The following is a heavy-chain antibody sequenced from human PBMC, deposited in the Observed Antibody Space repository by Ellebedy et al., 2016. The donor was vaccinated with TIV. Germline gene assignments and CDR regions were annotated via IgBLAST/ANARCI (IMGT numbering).Heavy chain of an antibody. Sequence: SQTLSLTCXISGDSVSSNTAAWNWIRQSPSRGLEWLGRTYYRSRWTNQYAESVKSRITINPDTSNNLFSLQLNSVTPEDTALYFCARDPPGDQSYDIWGQGTMVTVSS. D-gene: IGHD7-27*01. CDR1: GDSVSSNTAA. V-gene: IGHV6-1*01. CDR2: TYYRSRWTN. J-gene: IGHJ3*02. CDR3: ARDPPGDQSYDI.